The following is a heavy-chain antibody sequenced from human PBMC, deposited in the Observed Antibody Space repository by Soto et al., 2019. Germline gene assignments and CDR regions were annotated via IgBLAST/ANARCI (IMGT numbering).Heavy chain of an antibody. J-gene: IGHJ4*02. D-gene: IGHD5-12*01. CDR1: GGSLTSYY. CDR2: VYYTGIA. CDR3: ARRIASTETFDY. Sequence: SETLSLTCSVSGGSLTSYYWSWIRQPPGKGLEWIGFVYYTGIARYNPSPKSRVTISVDTSKNQFSLKLTSVTAADTAIYYCARRIASTETFDYWGQGTLVTVSS. V-gene: IGHV4-59*08.